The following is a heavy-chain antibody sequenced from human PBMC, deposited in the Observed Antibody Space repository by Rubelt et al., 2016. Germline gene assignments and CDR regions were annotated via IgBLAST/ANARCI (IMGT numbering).Heavy chain of an antibody. CDR2: ISGNGGNT. CDR1: GFTFSSFA. J-gene: IGHJ4*02. CDR3: AKRVGATFGYFDY. Sequence: GGLVQPGGSLRLSCAASGFTFSSFAMSWVRQAPAKGLEWVSAISGNGGNTYYADSVKGRFTISRDDSQNTLYLQMNSLRAEDTAVYYCAKRVGATFGYFDYWGQGTLVTVSS. V-gene: IGHV3-23*01. D-gene: IGHD1-26*01.